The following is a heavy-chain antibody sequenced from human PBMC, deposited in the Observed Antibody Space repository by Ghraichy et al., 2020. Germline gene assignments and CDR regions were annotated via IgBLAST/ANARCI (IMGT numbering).Heavy chain of an antibody. CDR3: ARAGDKITMVRGVWGWFDP. J-gene: IGHJ5*02. CDR2: ISAYNGNT. CDR1: GYTFTSYG. Sequence: SVKVSCKASGYTFTSYGISWVRQAPGQGLEWMGWISAYNGNTNYAQKLQGRVTMTTDTSTSTAYMELRSLRSDDTAVYYCARAGDKITMVRGVWGWFDPWGQGTLVTVSS. V-gene: IGHV1-18*04. D-gene: IGHD3-10*01.